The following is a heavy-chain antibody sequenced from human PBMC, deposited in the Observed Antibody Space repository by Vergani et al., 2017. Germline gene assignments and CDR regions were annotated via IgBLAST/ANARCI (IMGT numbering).Heavy chain of an antibody. CDR1: GGSFSGYY. V-gene: IGHV4-34*01. CDR2: INHSGST. Sequence: QVQLQQWGAGLLKPSETLSLTCAVYGGSFSGYYWSWIRQPPGKGLEWIGEINHSGSTNYNPSLKSRVTISVDTSKNQFPLKLSSLTAADTAVYYCARVFHTSYMVGAFGIWGQGKMVTGSS. D-gene: IGHD2-8*01. CDR3: ARVFHTSYMVGAFGI. J-gene: IGHJ3*02.